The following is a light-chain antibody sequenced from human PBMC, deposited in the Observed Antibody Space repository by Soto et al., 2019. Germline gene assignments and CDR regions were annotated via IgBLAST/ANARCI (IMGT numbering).Light chain of an antibody. J-gene: IGLJ3*02. CDR2: LSSDGSH. Sequence: QLVLTQSPSASASLGASVKLTCTLSSGHSSYAIAWHQQQPEKGPRYLMKLSSDGSHTKGDGIPDRFSGSSSGAERYLTISSLQSEDEADYYCQTWGTGIQVFGGGTKLPS. CDR3: QTWGTGIQV. CDR1: SGHSSYA. V-gene: IGLV4-69*01.